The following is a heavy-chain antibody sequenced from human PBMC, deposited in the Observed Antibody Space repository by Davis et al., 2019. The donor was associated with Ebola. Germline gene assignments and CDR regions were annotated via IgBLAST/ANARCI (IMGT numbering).Heavy chain of an antibody. D-gene: IGHD6-13*01. V-gene: IGHV1-18*01. CDR2: ISAYNGNT. Sequence: ASVTVSCKASGYTFTSYGISWVRQAPGQGLEWMGWISAYNGNTNYAQKLQGRVTMTTDTSTSTAYMELRSLRSDDTAVYYCARGKSSSWSTYYYYYYYMDVWGKGTTVTVSS. J-gene: IGHJ6*03. CDR3: ARGKSSSWSTYYYYYYYMDV. CDR1: GYTFTSYG.